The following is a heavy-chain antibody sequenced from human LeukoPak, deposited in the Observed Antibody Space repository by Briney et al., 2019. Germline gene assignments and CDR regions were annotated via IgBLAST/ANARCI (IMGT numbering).Heavy chain of an antibody. D-gene: IGHD7-27*01. CDR1: GGSFSGYY. J-gene: IGHJ3*02. Sequence: SETLSLTCAVYGGSFSGYYWSWIRQPPGKGLEWIGEINPSGSTNYNPSLKSRVTISVDTSKNQFSLKLSSVTAADTAVYYCATTATLNHWGGRAFDIWGQGTMVTVSS. CDR3: ATTATLNHWGGRAFDI. CDR2: INPSGST. V-gene: IGHV4-34*01.